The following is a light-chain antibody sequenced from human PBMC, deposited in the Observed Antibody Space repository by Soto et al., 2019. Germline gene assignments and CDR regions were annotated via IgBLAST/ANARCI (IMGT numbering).Light chain of an antibody. CDR2: DAS. CDR3: QQRSNS. J-gene: IGKJ4*01. V-gene: IGKV3-11*01. Sequence: EMVLTQSPATLFLSPGERATLSCRASQSVSSSLAWYQQKPGQAPRLLMHDASKRASGIPARLSGGGSGIDFALSISSLEPEDFAVYSCQQRSNSFGGGTKVQI. CDR1: QSVSSS.